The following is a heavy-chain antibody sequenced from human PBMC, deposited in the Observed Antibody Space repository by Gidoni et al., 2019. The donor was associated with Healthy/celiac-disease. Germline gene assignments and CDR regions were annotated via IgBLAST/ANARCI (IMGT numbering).Heavy chain of an antibody. CDR2: INPNSGGT. CDR3: ARDLRVLRYLGFDP. V-gene: IGHV1-2*02. D-gene: IGHD3-9*01. Sequence: QVQLVQSGAEVKKPGASVKVSCKASGYTFTGYYMHWVRQAPGQGLEWMGWINPNSGGTNNAQKFQGRVTMTRDTSISTAYMELSRLRSDDTAVYYCARDLRVLRYLGFDPWGQGTLVTVSS. J-gene: IGHJ5*02. CDR1: GYTFTGYY.